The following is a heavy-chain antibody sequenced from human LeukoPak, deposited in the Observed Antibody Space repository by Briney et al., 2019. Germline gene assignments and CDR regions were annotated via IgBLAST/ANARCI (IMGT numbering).Heavy chain of an antibody. V-gene: IGHV4-34*01. D-gene: IGHD1-26*01. J-gene: IGHJ4*02. CDR2: INHSGST. CDR3: AKDRSIGTYYTFDH. CDR1: GGSFSGYY. Sequence: SETLSLTCAVYGGSFSGYYWSWIRQPPGKGLEGIGEINHSGSTNYNPSLKSRVTISVDTSKNQFSLKLSSVTAADTAVYYCAKDRSIGTYYTFDHWGQGTLVTVSS.